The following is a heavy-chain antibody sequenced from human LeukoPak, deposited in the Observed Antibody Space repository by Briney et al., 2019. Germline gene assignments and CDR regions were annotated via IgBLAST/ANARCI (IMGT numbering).Heavy chain of an antibody. V-gene: IGHV3-23*01. Sequence: GGSLRLSCAASGFTFSSYAMSWVRQAPGKGLEWVSAISGSGSSTNYADSVKGRFAISRDNSKNTLYLQMNGLRAEDTAVYYCARVEYSGYEPTLDYWGQEPWSPSPQ. CDR1: GFTFSSYA. CDR2: ISGSGSST. D-gene: IGHD5-12*01. J-gene: IGHJ4*01. CDR3: ARVEYSGYEPTLDY.